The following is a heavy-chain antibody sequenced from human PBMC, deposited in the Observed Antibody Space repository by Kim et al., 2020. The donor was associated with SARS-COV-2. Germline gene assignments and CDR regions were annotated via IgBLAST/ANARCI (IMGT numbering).Heavy chain of an antibody. CDR2: SGST. J-gene: IGHJ5*02. V-gene: IGHV4-39*07. CDR3: ARSNPIRA. D-gene: IGHD3-3*02. Sequence: SGSTDHNPSLNSRVTISVDPSKNQFSLKLSSGTATDTAVYYCARSNPIRAWGQGTLVTVSS.